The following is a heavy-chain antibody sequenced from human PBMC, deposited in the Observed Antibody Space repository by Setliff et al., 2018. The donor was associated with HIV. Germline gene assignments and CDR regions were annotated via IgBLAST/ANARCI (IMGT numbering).Heavy chain of an antibody. Sequence: GASVKVSCKASGYRFPTYEMHWVRQAPGEGLEWIGIITPFGGSTYYAQKFQGRVTMTRDTSTSTVYMELSSLRSEDTAVYFCARGSRITVVAILTYSRFDYWGQGTLVTVSS. D-gene: IGHD2-15*01. CDR3: ARGSRITVVAILTYSRFDY. V-gene: IGHV1-46*01. CDR1: GYRFPTYE. J-gene: IGHJ4*02. CDR2: ITPFGGST.